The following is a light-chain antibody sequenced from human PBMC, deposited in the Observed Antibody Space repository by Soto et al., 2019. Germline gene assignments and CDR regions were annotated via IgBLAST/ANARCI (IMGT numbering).Light chain of an antibody. CDR1: QSISRW. CDR2: GAS. Sequence: DIQMTQSPSTLSASVGDRVTITCRASQSISRWVAWYQQKPGKAPKVLIYGASSLESGVPSRFSGSGSGTEFTLTISSLQPEDFATYYCQQYNSYSYTCGQGTKLEIK. CDR3: QQYNSYSYT. V-gene: IGKV1-5*01. J-gene: IGKJ2*01.